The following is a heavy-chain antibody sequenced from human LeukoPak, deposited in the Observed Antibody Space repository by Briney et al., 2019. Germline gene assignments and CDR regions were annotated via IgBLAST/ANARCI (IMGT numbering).Heavy chain of an antibody. V-gene: IGHV4-34*01. CDR1: GGSFSGYY. CDR2: INHSGST. J-gene: IGHJ4*02. CDR3: ASQILGYCSGGSCYGNY. D-gene: IGHD2-15*01. Sequence: SETLSLTCAAYGGSFSGYYWSWIRQPPGKGLEWIGEINHSGSTNYNPSLKSRVTISVDTSKNQFSLKLSSVTAADTAVYYCASQILGYCSGGSCYGNYWGQGTLVTVSS.